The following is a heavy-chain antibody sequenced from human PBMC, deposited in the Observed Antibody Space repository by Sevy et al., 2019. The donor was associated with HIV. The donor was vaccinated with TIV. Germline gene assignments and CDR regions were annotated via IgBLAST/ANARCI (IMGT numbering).Heavy chain of an antibody. CDR2: ISRSGTTI. CDR1: GFTLPDYE. CDR3: ARGPGYYDSGSWLDP. V-gene: IGHV3-48*03. J-gene: IGHJ5*02. D-gene: IGHD3-9*01. Sequence: GGSLRLSCVASGFTLPDYEMNWVRQAPGKGLEWVASISRSGTTIYYADSLKGRFTISRDSAKNSVYRQMNSRRAEDTGFYFCARGPGYYDSGSWLDPWGQGTLVTVSS.